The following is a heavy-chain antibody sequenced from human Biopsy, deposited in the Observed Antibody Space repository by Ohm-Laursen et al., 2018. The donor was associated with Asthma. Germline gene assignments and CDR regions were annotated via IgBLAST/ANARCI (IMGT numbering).Heavy chain of an antibody. J-gene: IGHJ4*02. CDR3: AKDVFPGWELRRGPDY. D-gene: IGHD1-26*01. Sequence: SLRLSCTAFGFTFSNYGMHWVRQAPGKGLDWVAVISFDGSNKNYADSVKGRFTISRDNSRNTLHLQMNSLRAEDTAVYYCAKDVFPGWELRRGPDYWGQGTLVTVSS. CDR2: ISFDGSNK. V-gene: IGHV3-30*18. CDR1: GFTFSNYG.